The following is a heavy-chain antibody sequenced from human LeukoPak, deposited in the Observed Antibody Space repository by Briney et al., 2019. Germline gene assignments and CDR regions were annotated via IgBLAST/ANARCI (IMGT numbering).Heavy chain of an antibody. Sequence: GGSLRLSCAASGFTFSSYAMHWVRQAPGKGLEWLAVISYDGSNKYYADSVKGRFTISGDNSKNTLYLQMNSLRAEDTAVYYCARVGELYQLLYDAFDIWGQGTMVTVSS. CDR1: GFTFSSYA. J-gene: IGHJ3*02. V-gene: IGHV3-30-3*01. CDR3: ARVGELYQLLYDAFDI. CDR2: ISYDGSNK. D-gene: IGHD2-2*01.